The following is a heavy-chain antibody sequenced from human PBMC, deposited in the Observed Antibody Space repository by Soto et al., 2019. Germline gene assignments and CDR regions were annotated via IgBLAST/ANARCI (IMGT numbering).Heavy chain of an antibody. Sequence: QVQLVESGGGVVQPGRSLRLSCAASGFTFSSYGMHWVRQAPGKGLEWVAVIWYDGSNKYYADSVKGRFTISRDNSKNTLYLQMNSLRAEDTAVYYCARGRARTLGYFDYWGQGTLVTVSS. CDR1: GFTFSSYG. J-gene: IGHJ4*02. CDR2: IWYDGSNK. V-gene: IGHV3-33*01. D-gene: IGHD3-16*01. CDR3: ARGRARTLGYFDY.